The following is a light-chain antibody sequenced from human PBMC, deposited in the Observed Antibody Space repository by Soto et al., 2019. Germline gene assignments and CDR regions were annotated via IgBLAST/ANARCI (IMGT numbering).Light chain of an antibody. CDR2: DVT. Sequence: QSVLTQPPSASGSPGQSVTISCTGTSSDVGTHGYVSWYQQRAGKAPKLMIYDVTKRPSGVPDRFSGSKSVNTASLTVSGLQAEDEADYYCMCYAGGNNWVFGGGTKLTVL. CDR1: SSDVGTHGY. J-gene: IGLJ3*02. V-gene: IGLV2-8*01. CDR3: MCYAGGNNWV.